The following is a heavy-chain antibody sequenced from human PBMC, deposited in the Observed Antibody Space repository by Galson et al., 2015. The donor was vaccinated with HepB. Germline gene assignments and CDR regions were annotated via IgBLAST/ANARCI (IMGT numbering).Heavy chain of an antibody. CDR1: GYTFTSYG. CDR3: ARDLRQEPNPATVVMGRGELDY. CDR2: ISAYNGNT. D-gene: IGHD4-23*01. Sequence: SVKVSCKASGYTFTSYGISWVRQAPGQGLEWTGWISAYNGNTNYAQKLQGRVTMTTDTSTSTAYMELRSLRSDDTAVYYCARDLRQEPNPATVVMGRGELDYWGQGTLVTVSS. J-gene: IGHJ4*02. V-gene: IGHV1-18*04.